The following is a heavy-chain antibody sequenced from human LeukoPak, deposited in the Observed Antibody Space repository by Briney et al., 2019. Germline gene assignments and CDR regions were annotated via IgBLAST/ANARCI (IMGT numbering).Heavy chain of an antibody. CDR3: ARVPTVTFFDY. CDR1: GGSISSYY. CDR2: INHSGST. V-gene: IGHV4-34*01. J-gene: IGHJ4*02. D-gene: IGHD4-17*01. Sequence: NPSETLSLTCTVSGGSISSYYWSWIRQPPGKGLEWIGEINHSGSTNYNPSLKSRVTISVDTSKNQFSLKLSSVTAADTAVYYCARVPTVTFFDYWGQGTLVTVSS.